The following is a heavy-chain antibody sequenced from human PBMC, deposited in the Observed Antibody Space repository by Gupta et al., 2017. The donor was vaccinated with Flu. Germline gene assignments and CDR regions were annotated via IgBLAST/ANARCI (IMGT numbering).Heavy chain of an antibody. CDR1: GFTFGDYA. CDR2: IRSKAYGGTT. CDR3: TRYRLTRDYGDYWGGRFDY. Sequence: EVQLVESGGGLVQPGRSLRLSCTASGFTFGDYAMSWFRQAPGKGLEWVGFIRSKAYGGTTEYAASVKGRFTISRDDSKSIAYLQMNSLKTEDTAVYYCTRYRLTRDYGDYWGGRFDYWGQGTLVTVSS. V-gene: IGHV3-49*03. J-gene: IGHJ4*02. D-gene: IGHD4-17*01.